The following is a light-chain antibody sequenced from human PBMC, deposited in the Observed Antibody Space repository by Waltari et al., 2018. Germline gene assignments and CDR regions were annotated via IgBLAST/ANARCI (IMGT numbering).Light chain of an antibody. J-gene: IGKJ2*01. V-gene: IGKV3-20*01. CDR1: QSVSSSY. Sequence: EIVLTQSPGTLSLSPGERATLSCRASQSVSSSYLAWYQQKPGQAPRLRIHGASIRATGIPDRFSCSGSGTDFTLTISRLEPEDFAVYYCQQYGSSPPIYTFGQGTKLEIK. CDR2: GAS. CDR3: QQYGSSPPIYT.